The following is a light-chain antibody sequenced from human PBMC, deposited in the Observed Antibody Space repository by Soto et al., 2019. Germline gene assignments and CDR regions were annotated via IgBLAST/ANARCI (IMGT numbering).Light chain of an antibody. Sequence: QSVLTQPASVSGSPGQSITISCTGSFSDVGGYNYVSWYQQLPGKAPKLMISEVSNRPSGVSNRFSGSKSGNTASLTISGLQAEDEADYYCSSYTNDFTLVLGGGTKVTVL. CDR3: SSYTNDFTLV. J-gene: IGLJ3*02. V-gene: IGLV2-14*01. CDR2: EVS. CDR1: FSDVGGYNY.